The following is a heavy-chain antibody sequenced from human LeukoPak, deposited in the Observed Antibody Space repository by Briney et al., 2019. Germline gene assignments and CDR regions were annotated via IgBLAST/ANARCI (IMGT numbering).Heavy chain of an antibody. V-gene: IGHV4-30-2*01. J-gene: IGHJ4*02. CDR3: ALGIRGDPYDY. D-gene: IGHD7-27*01. CDR2: IYHSGST. CDR1: GGSISSGGYS. Sequence: SETLSLTCAVSGGSISSGGYSWSWIRQPPGKGLEWIGYIYHSGSTYYNPSLKSRVTISVDRSKNQFSLKLSSVTAADTAVYYCALGIRGDPYDYWGQGTLVTVSS.